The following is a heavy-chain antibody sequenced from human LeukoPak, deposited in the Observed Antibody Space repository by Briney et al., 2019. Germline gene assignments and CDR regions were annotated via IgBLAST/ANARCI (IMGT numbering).Heavy chain of an antibody. J-gene: IGHJ6*02. CDR1: GFTFSTYS. Sequence: KPGGSLRLSCAASGFTFSTYSMNWVRQAPGKGLEWVSSISSSSDYIYYADSAKGRFTISRDNAKNSLYLQMNSVRAEDTAVYYCARDAGYCSGSSCQYFYYYGMDVWGQGTTVTVSS. D-gene: IGHD2-15*01. CDR2: ISSSSDYI. V-gene: IGHV3-21*01. CDR3: ARDAGYCSGSSCQYFYYYGMDV.